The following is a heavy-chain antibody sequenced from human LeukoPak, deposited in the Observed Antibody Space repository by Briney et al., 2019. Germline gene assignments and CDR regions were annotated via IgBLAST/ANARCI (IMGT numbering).Heavy chain of an antibody. J-gene: IGHJ6*03. CDR1: GFTFSSYE. V-gene: IGHV3-48*03. CDR3: AKEGGGIAVARYYMDV. D-gene: IGHD6-19*01. Sequence: QPGGSLRLSCAASGFTFSSYEMNWVRQAPGKGLEWVSYISSSGSTIYYADSVKGRFTISRDNAKNSLYLQMNSLRAEDTAVYYCAKEGGGIAVARYYMDVWGKGTTVTVSS. CDR2: ISSSGSTI.